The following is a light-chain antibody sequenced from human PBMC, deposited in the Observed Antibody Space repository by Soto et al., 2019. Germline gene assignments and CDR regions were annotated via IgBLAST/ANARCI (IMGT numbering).Light chain of an antibody. J-gene: IGKJ1*01. Sequence: DIVLTQSPATLSLSPGERATLSCRASQTVSNYLTWYQQKPGQALRLLIYDTSKRAAGIPARFSGSGSGTDFTLTISSLQPEDFATYYCQQSYSTPSTFGQGTKVDIK. CDR2: DTS. CDR3: QQSYSTPST. V-gene: IGKV3-11*01. CDR1: QTVSNY.